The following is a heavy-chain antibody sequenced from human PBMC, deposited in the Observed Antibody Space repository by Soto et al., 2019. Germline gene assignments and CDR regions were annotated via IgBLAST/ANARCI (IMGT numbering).Heavy chain of an antibody. J-gene: IGHJ3*02. CDR1: GFTFNSYA. D-gene: IGHD5-12*01. V-gene: IGHV3-23*01. CDR3: AREVNPIATITTAGPFDI. CDR2: ISGSRDST. Sequence: EVQLLESGGGLVQPGGSLRLSCAASGFTFNSYAMNWVRQAPGTGLEWVSVISGSRDSTYYADSVKGRFTVSRDNSKNTLYLQMNSLRVEDTAVYYCAREVNPIATITTAGPFDIWGQGTMVTVSS.